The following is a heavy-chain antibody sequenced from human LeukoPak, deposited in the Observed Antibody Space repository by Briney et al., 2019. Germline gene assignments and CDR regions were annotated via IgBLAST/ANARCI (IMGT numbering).Heavy chain of an antibody. CDR2: INPNSGGT. CDR1: GYTFTCYY. CDR3: ARGDRTETRLRYFDWLMDV. V-gene: IGHV1-2*02. D-gene: IGHD3-9*01. Sequence: GASVKVSCKASGYTFTCYYMHWVRQAPGQGLEWMGWINPNSGGTNYAQKFQGRVTMTRDTSISTAYMELSRLRSDDTAVYYCARGDRTETRLRYFDWLMDVWGQGTTVTVSS. J-gene: IGHJ6*02.